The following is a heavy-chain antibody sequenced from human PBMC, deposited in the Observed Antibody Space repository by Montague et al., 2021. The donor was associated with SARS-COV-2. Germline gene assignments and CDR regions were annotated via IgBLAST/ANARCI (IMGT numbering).Heavy chain of an antibody. CDR3: ARGYDSSGYQY. V-gene: IGHV3-7*03. Sequence: YLRLSCAASGFTFSTFWMTWVRQVPGDGLEWVANIKQDGSEKYYVDSVKGRFTISRDNAKNSLYLQLDSLRAEDTAVYYCARGYDSSGYQYWGQGTLVTVSS. CDR2: IKQDGSEK. CDR1: GFTFSTFW. J-gene: IGHJ4*02. D-gene: IGHD3-22*01.